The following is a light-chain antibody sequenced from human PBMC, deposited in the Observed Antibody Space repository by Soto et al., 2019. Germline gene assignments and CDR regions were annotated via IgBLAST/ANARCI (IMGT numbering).Light chain of an antibody. V-gene: IGKV3-15*01. CDR1: QSVSSD. J-gene: IGKJ1*01. Sequence: EIVMTQSPATLSVSPGERATLSRRASQSVSSDLAWYQQKPGQPPRLLVFGASTRATGIPAGFSGLGSGRHFTLTISSLQSEDFAVYYCQQYGSPPPTFGQGTKVDIK. CDR2: GAS. CDR3: QQYGSPPPT.